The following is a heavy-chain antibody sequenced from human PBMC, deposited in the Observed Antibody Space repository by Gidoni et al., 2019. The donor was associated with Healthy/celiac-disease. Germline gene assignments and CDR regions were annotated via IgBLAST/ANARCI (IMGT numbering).Heavy chain of an antibody. Sequence: QITLKESGPTLVKPTQTLTLTCTFSGFSLSTSGVGVGWIRQPPGKALEWLALIYWDDDKRYSPSLKSRLTITKDTSKNQVVLTMTNMDPVDTATYYCAHRGNDYSENWFDPWGQGTLVTVSS. J-gene: IGHJ5*02. CDR2: IYWDDDK. D-gene: IGHD2-21*01. V-gene: IGHV2-5*02. CDR1: GFSLSTSGVG. CDR3: AHRGNDYSENWFDP.